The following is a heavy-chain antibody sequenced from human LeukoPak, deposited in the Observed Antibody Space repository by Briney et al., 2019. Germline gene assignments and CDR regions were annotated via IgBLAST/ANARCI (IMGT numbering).Heavy chain of an antibody. Sequence: SETLSLTCTVSGGSISSSSYYWGWIRQPPGKGLEWIGSIYYSGSTYYNPSLKSRVTISVDTSKNQFSLKLSSVTAADTAVYYCARLMHYYDSSGYYLDTEYYFDYWGQGTLVTVSS. CDR1: GGSISSSSYY. J-gene: IGHJ4*02. CDR3: ARLMHYYDSSGYYLDTEYYFDY. CDR2: IYYSGST. V-gene: IGHV4-39*01. D-gene: IGHD3-22*01.